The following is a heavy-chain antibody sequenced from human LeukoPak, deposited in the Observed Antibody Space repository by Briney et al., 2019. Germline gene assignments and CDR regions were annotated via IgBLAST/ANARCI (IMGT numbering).Heavy chain of an antibody. D-gene: IGHD5-12*01. CDR3: ARHARGYSHGAWFDR. V-gene: IGHV4-4*08. CDR2: MSSSGTT. CDR1: GGSISGYY. J-gene: IGHJ5*02. Sequence: SETLSLTCSVSGGSISGYYWSWVRHSPGKRLEWIGFMSSSGTTTYNPTLKSRVTISVDPAKSHFSLKLRSVTAADTAKYYCARHARGYSHGAWFDRWGQGTMVTVSS.